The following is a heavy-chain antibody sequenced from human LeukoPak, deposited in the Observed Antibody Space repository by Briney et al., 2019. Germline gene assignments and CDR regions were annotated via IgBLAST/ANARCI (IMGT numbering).Heavy chain of an antibody. Sequence: ASVKVSCKASGGTFSSYAISWVRQAPGQGLEWMGGIIPIFGTANYAQKFQGRVTITADESTSTAYMELSSLRSEDTAVYYCARGETRVVPAAAYYYYYTDVWGKGTTVTISS. CDR3: ARGETRVVPAAAYYYYYTDV. J-gene: IGHJ6*03. CDR2: IIPIFGTA. CDR1: GGTFSSYA. D-gene: IGHD2-2*01. V-gene: IGHV1-69*13.